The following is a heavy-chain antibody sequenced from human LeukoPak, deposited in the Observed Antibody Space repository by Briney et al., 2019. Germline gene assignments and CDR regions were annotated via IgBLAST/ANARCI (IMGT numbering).Heavy chain of an antibody. CDR3: AKDRPLSDY. J-gene: IGHJ4*02. V-gene: IGHV3-23*01. CDR1: GFTFSNYA. Sequence: GGSLRLSCAASGFTFSNYAMNWVRQAPGKGLEWVSGISSSGGSTYYADFVKGRFTISRYNSKNTLYLQINSLTAEDTAVYYCAKDRPLSDYWGQGTLVTVSS. CDR2: ISSSGGST.